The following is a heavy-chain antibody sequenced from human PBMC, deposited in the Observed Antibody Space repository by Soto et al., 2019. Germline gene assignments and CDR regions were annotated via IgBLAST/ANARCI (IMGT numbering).Heavy chain of an antibody. CDR1: GYTFSEYG. Sequence: ASVKVSWKASGYTFSEYGISWVRQAPGQGLEWVGWSSNYNGNTNYAQKVQGRVTITTDKSTRTAYMELRSLTSDDTAVYYCARGPLGYSRSWYAYWGQGTLVTVSS. CDR3: ARGPLGYSRSWYAY. D-gene: IGHD6-13*01. CDR2: SSNYNGNT. J-gene: IGHJ4*02. V-gene: IGHV1-18*01.